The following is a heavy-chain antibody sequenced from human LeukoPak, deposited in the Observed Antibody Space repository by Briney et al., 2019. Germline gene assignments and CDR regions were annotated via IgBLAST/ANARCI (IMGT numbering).Heavy chain of an antibody. CDR3: ATPIGVARDSWNLGH. Sequence: PGGSLRLSCAASGFTFTNAWMTWVRQAPGKGLEWVGRVKSETDGGTIEYAAPVKDRFIISRDDSRSTVYLQMNSLKTEDTAVYYCATPIGVARDSWNLGHWGQGTLVTVSS. V-gene: IGHV3-15*01. CDR2: VKSETDGGTI. D-gene: IGHD1-1*01. J-gene: IGHJ4*02. CDR1: GFTFTNAW.